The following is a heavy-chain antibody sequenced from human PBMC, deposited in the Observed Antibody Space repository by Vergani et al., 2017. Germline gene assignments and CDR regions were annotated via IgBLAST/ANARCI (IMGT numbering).Heavy chain of an antibody. D-gene: IGHD3-3*01. CDR3: ARGMYYDFWSGENWFDP. J-gene: IGHJ5*02. V-gene: IGHV4-38-2*02. CDR2: IYYSGST. Sequence: QVQLQESGPGLVKPSETLSLTCTVSGYSISSGYYWGWIRQPPGKGLEWIGYIYYSGSTYYNPSLKSRVTISVDTSKNQFSLKLSSVTAADTAVYYCARGMYYDFWSGENWFDPWGQGTLVTVSS. CDR1: GYSISSGYY.